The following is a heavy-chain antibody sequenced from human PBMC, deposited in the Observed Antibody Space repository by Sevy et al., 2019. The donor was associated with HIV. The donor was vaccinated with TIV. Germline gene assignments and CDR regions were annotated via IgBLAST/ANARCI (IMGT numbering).Heavy chain of an antibody. CDR1: GLRFSNYN. CDR2: ISNSSSYI. D-gene: IGHD6-13*01. Sequence: GGSLRLSCAASGLRFSNYNMNWVRQAPGQGLEWVACISNSSSYIYYIDSVKGRFTISRDNAKNSLYLQMNSLRAEDTAVYYCASEKEQLVLWPYYGMDVWGQGTTVTVSS. J-gene: IGHJ6*02. CDR3: ASEKEQLVLWPYYGMDV. V-gene: IGHV3-21*01.